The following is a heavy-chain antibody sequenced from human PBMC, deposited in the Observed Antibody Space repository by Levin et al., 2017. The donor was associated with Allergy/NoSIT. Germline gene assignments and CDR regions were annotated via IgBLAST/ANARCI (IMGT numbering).Heavy chain of an antibody. CDR1: GYSFTSYW. D-gene: IGHD3-9*01. V-gene: IGHV5-51*01. CDR3: ARHSHSYYDILTGYSEYYYYYYMDV. Sequence: RGESLKISCKGSGYSFTSYWIGWVRQMPGKGLEWMGIIYPGDSDTRYSPSFQGQVTISADKSISTAYLQWSSLKASDTAMYYCARHSHSYYDILTGYSEYYYYYYMDVWGKGTTVTVSS. CDR2: IYPGDSDT. J-gene: IGHJ6*03.